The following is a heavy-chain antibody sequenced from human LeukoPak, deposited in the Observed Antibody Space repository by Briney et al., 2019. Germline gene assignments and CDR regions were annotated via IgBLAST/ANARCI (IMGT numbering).Heavy chain of an antibody. J-gene: IGHJ4*02. CDR1: GFTSSSYW. CDR3: ARLGYSSSWYYFDY. CDR2: INSVGYSL. V-gene: IGHV3-74*01. Sequence: GGSLRLSCAASGFTSSSYWMHWVRQAPGKGLVWVSRINSVGYSLSYADSVKGRFTISRDNAKNTLYLEMNSLRAEDTAVYYCARLGYSSSWYYFDYWGQGTLVTVSS. D-gene: IGHD6-13*01.